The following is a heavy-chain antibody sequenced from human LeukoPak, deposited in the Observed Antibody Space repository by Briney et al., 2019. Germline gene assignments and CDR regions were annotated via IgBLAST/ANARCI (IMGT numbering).Heavy chain of an antibody. CDR2: INYSGDT. V-gene: IGHV4-34*01. Sequence: PSETLSLTCAVYGGSFSGYYWSWIRQPPGKGLEWIETINYSGDTYYNPSLKSRVTISVDSSKSQFSLKLSSVTAADTAVYYCVRLQAVTGNFDSWGQGALVTVSS. CDR1: GGSFSGYY. D-gene: IGHD1-20*01. J-gene: IGHJ4*02. CDR3: VRLQAVTGNFDS.